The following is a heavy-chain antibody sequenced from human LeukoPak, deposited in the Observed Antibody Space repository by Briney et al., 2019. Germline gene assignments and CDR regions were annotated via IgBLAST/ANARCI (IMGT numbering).Heavy chain of an antibody. CDR1: GFTFSGYG. V-gene: IGHV3-30*02. Sequence: GGSLRLSCAASGFTFSGYGMHWVRQAPGKGLEWEAYIRYDESYQYYVDSVRGRFTISRDNSKNMLFLQMNSLGAGDTAVYYCAAIAAAALYWGQGTQVTVSS. D-gene: IGHD6-25*01. J-gene: IGHJ4*02. CDR2: IRYDESYQ. CDR3: AAIAAAALY.